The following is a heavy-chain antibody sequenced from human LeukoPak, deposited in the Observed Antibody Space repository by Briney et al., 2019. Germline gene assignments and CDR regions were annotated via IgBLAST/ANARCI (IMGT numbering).Heavy chain of an antibody. J-gene: IGHJ4*02. CDR1: RFTFSSYG. CDR3: AKNSGGTCYSHLDY. V-gene: IGHV3-23*01. CDR2: ISGSGGST. D-gene: IGHD2-15*01. Sequence: GGSLRLSCAASRFTFSSYGMTWVRQAPGKGLEWVSGISGSGGSTYYEDSVKGRFTIPRDNSKNTLYLQMNSLRAEDTAVYYCAKNSGGTCYSHLDYWGQGTLVTVSS.